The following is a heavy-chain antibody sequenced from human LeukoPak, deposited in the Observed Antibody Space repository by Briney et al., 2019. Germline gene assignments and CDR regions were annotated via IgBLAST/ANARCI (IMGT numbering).Heavy chain of an antibody. D-gene: IGHD1-26*01. CDR2: IWYDGSNK. Sequence: GGSLRLSCAASGFIFSSYGMHWVRQAPGKGLEWVAVIWYDGSNKYYADSVKGRFTISRDNSKNTLYLQMNSLRAEDTAIYYCARDPFWEHLAGYFDCWGQGTLVTVSS. V-gene: IGHV3-33*01. J-gene: IGHJ4*02. CDR1: GFIFSSYG. CDR3: ARDPFWEHLAGYFDC.